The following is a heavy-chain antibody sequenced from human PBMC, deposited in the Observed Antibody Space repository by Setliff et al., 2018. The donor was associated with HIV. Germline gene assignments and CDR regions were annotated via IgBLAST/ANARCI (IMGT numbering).Heavy chain of an antibody. V-gene: IGHV1-46*01. CDR2: INPSGGST. CDR3: ARGDPASYYNFWSGYASETFDI. J-gene: IGHJ3*02. D-gene: IGHD3-3*01. Sequence: VKVSCKASGYTFTSYYMHWVRQAPGQGLEWMGIINPSGGSTSYAQKFQGRVTMTRDTSTSTVYMELSSLRSEDTAVYYCARGDPASYYNFWSGYASETFDIWGQGTMVTVSS. CDR1: GYTFTSYY.